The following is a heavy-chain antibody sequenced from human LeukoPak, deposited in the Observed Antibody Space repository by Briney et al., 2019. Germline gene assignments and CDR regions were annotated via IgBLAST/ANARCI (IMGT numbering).Heavy chain of an antibody. CDR3: AKVGATGYAAFDI. CDR1: GFTFSNNA. D-gene: IGHD1-26*01. V-gene: IGHV3-23*01. J-gene: IGHJ3*02. Sequence: GGSLRLSCAASGFTFSNNAMSWVRQAPGKGLEWVSATSTSGGSAYYADSVKGRFTISRDNSKNTLYLQMNSLRAEDTAVYYCAKVGATGYAAFDIWGQGTMVTVSS. CDR2: TSTSGGSA.